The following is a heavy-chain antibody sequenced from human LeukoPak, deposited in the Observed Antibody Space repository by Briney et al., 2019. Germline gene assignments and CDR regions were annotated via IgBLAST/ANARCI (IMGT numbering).Heavy chain of an antibody. CDR3: AREWRYSSDWYTVNWFDP. J-gene: IGHJ5*02. D-gene: IGHD6-19*01. V-gene: IGHV1-18*01. Sequence: GAAVKVSFKASGYTFTIYGISWVRQAPGQGLEGMGWISAYNGNTNYAQKLQGRVTMTTDTSTSTAYMELRSLRSDDTAVYYCAREWRYSSDWYTVNWFDPWGQGTLVTVSS. CDR1: GYTFTIYG. CDR2: ISAYNGNT.